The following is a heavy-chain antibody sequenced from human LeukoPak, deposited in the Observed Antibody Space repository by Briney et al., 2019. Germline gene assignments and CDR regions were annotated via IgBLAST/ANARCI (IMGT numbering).Heavy chain of an antibody. D-gene: IGHD2-2*01. V-gene: IGHV4-39*01. Sequence: SETLSLTCTVSGGSISSSSYYWGWIRQPPGKGLEWIGSIHYSGSTYYNPSLKSRVTISVDTSKNQFSLKLSSVTAADTAVYYCARVVPAAVYYYYSYMDVWGKGTTVTVSS. CDR2: IHYSGST. CDR3: ARVVPAAVYYYYSYMDV. J-gene: IGHJ6*03. CDR1: GGSISSSSYY.